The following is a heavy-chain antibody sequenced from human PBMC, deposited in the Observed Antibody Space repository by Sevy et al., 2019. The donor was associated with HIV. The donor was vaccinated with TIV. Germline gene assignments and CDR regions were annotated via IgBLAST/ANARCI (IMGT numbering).Heavy chain of an antibody. J-gene: IGHJ4*02. CDR1: GYTFTDYY. D-gene: IGHD3-10*01. Sequence: ASVKVSCRASGYTFTDYYLHWVRQAPGQGLEWMGWINPNNGGTEYAQRFQGRVAMTGDTSIGTVYMELGRLGSDETAVYYCARASHVSGSYTNDYWGQGTLVTVSS. CDR2: INPNNGGT. V-gene: IGHV1-2*02. CDR3: ARASHVSGSYTNDY.